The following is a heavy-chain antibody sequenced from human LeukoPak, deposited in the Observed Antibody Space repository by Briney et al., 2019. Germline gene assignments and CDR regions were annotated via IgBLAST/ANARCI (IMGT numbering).Heavy chain of an antibody. CDR2: IYYSGST. Sequence: SQTLSLTCTVSGGSISSGGYYWRWIRQHPGKGLEWIGYIYYSGSTYYNPSLKSRVTISVDTSKNQFSLKLGSVTAADTAVYYCARVGTAGNYFDYWGQGTLVTVSS. D-gene: IGHD1-1*01. CDR1: GGSISSGGYY. J-gene: IGHJ4*02. V-gene: IGHV4-31*03. CDR3: ARVGTAGNYFDY.